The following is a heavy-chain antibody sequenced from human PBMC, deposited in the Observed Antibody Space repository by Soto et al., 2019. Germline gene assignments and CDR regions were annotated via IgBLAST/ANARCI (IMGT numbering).Heavy chain of an antibody. CDR3: AKRETFGKVYNWFDP. J-gene: IGHJ5*02. CDR1: GGSFSGYY. V-gene: IGHV4-34*01. D-gene: IGHD3-3*01. CDR2: INHSGST. Sequence: SETLSLTCAVYGGSFSGYYWSWVRQPPGNGLEWIGEINHSGSTYYNPSLKSRVTISVDTSKNQFSLKLSSVTAADTAVYYCAKRETFGKVYNWFDPWGLGTLVTVSS.